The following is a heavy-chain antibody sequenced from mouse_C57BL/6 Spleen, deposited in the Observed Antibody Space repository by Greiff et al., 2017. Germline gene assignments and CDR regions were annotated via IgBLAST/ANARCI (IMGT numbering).Heavy chain of an antibody. V-gene: IGHV14-4*01. Sequence: VQLQQSGAELVRPGASVKLSCTASGFNIKDDYMHWVKQRPEQGLEWIGWIDPENGDTEYASKFQGKATITADTSSNTAYLQLSSLTSEDTAVYYCTTVDGYLVAYWGQGTLVTVSA. CDR2: IDPENGDT. J-gene: IGHJ3*01. CDR3: TTVDGYLVAY. CDR1: GFNIKDDY. D-gene: IGHD2-3*01.